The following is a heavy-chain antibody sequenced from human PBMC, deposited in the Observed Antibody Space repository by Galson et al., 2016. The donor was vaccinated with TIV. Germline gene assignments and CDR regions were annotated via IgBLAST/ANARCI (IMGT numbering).Heavy chain of an antibody. CDR3: ARATPSVFGIIMTLVS. CDR2: TFYRSKWYN. CDR1: GDSVSSNSAA. V-gene: IGHV6-1*01. D-gene: IGHD3-16*01. J-gene: IGHJ5*02. Sequence: CAISGDSVSSNSAAWNWLRQSPSRGLEWLGRTFYRSKWYNDYAPSVKSRITNNPDTSKNQFSLQLNSVTPEVTAVDYCARATPSVFGIIMTLVSWGKGTLVTVSS.